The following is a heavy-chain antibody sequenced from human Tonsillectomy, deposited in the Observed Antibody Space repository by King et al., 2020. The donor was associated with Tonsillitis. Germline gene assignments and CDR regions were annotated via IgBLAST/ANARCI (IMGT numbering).Heavy chain of an antibody. D-gene: IGHD1-26*01. V-gene: IGHV1-2*02. CDR2: INPNSGGA. CDR3: ERWVIVGATQGYYYGMDV. J-gene: IGHJ6*02. CDR1: GYTFTGYY. Sequence: GQLVQSGAEVKKPGASVKVSCKASGYTFTGYYMHWVRQAPGQGLEWMGWINPNSGGANYAQKFQGRVTMTRDTSISTAYMELSRLRSDDTAVYYCERWVIVGATQGYYYGMDVWGQGTTVTVSS.